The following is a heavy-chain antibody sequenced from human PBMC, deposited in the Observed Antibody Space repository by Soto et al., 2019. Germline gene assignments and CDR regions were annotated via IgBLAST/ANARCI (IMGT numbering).Heavy chain of an antibody. Sequence: ASVKVSCKASGYTFTSYGISWVRQAPGQGLEWMGWISAYNGNTNYAQKLQGRVTMTTDTPTSTAYMELRSLRSDDTAVYYCARDRGTAAAPYGMDVWGQGTTVTVSS. V-gene: IGHV1-18*01. CDR2: ISAYNGNT. D-gene: IGHD6-13*01. CDR1: GYTFTSYG. J-gene: IGHJ6*02. CDR3: ARDRGTAAAPYGMDV.